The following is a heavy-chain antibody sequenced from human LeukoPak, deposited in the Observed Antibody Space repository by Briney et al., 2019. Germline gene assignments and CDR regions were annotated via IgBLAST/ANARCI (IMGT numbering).Heavy chain of an antibody. CDR1: GFTFSSYA. J-gene: IGHJ4*02. V-gene: IGHV3-21*01. Sequence: GGSLRLSCAASGFTFSSYAMNWVRQAPGKGLEWVSSISSSISYIYYADSVKGRFTISRDNAKNSPYLQMNSLRSEDTAVYYRARAPAYYYDSSGLNWGQGTLVTVSS. D-gene: IGHD3-22*01. CDR2: ISSSISYI. CDR3: ARAPAYYYDSSGLN.